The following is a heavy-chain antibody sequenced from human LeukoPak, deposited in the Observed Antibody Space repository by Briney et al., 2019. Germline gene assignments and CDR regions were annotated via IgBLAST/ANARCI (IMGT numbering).Heavy chain of an antibody. CDR2: TSGSGGST. D-gene: IGHD6-19*01. V-gene: IGHV3-23*01. CDR3: AKDLSSGWYVYAFDI. CDR1: GFPFSSYA. J-gene: IGHJ3*02. Sequence: GSLRLSCAASGFPFSSYAMNWVRQAPGKGLEWVSATSGSGGSTYYVDSVRGRFTISRDNSKNTLYLQMNSLRAEDSAVYYCAKDLSSGWYVYAFDIWGQGTMVTVFS.